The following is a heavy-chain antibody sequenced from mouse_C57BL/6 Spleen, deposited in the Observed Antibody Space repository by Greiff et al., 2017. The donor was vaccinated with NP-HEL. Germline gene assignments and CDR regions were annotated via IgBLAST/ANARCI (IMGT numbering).Heavy chain of an antibody. J-gene: IGHJ1*03. Sequence: VQLQQSGPELVKPGDSVKISCKASGYSFTGYFMNWVMQSHGKSLEWIGRINPYNGDTFYNQKFKGKATLTVDKSSSTAHMELRSLTSEVSAVYYCAREDYYGRLLYFDVWGTGTTVNVSS. CDR2: INPYNGDT. CDR3: AREDYYGRLLYFDV. V-gene: IGHV1-20*01. D-gene: IGHD1-1*01. CDR1: GYSFTGYF.